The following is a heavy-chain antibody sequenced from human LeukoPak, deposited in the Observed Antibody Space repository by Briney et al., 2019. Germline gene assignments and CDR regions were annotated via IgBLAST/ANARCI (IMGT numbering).Heavy chain of an antibody. D-gene: IGHD6-13*01. CDR1: GFTFSSYG. J-gene: IGHJ4*02. Sequence: GGSLRLSCAASGFTFSSYGMPWVRQAPGKGLEWVAFISYDGSNKYYADSVKGRFTISRDNSKNTLYLQMNSLRAEDTAVYYCAKDMLGIAAAGVSPHFDYWGQGTLVTVSS. CDR2: ISYDGSNK. V-gene: IGHV3-30*18. CDR3: AKDMLGIAAAGVSPHFDY.